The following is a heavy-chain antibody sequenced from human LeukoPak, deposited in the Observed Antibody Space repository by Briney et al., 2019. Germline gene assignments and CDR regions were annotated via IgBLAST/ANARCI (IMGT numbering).Heavy chain of an antibody. CDR1: GGSFSGYY. Sequence: SETLSLTCAVYGGSFSGYYWSWIRQPPGKGLEWIGEINHSGSTNYNPSLKSRVTISVDTSKNQFSLKLSSVTAADTAVYYCARLRISRDYYFDYWAREPWSPSPQ. CDR3: ARLRISRDYYFDY. CDR2: INHSGST. D-gene: IGHD2/OR15-2a*01. V-gene: IGHV4-34*01. J-gene: IGHJ4*02.